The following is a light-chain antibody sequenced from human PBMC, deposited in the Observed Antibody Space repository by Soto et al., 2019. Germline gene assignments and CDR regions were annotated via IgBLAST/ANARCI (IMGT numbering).Light chain of an antibody. CDR1: QSISSK. Sequence: EIVMTQSPATLSVSPGERATLSCRASQSISSKLAWYQQKPGQAPRLLIYGASTRATGIPARFSGSGSGTEFTLTISSLQSEDFAVYYCQQYHNWPPLTFGRGTKVEIK. CDR2: GAS. CDR3: QQYHNWPPLT. V-gene: IGKV3D-15*01. J-gene: IGKJ4*01.